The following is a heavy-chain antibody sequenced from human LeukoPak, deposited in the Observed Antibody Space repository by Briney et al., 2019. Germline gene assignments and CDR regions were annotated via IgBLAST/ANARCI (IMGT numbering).Heavy chain of an antibody. J-gene: IGHJ4*02. D-gene: IGHD3-22*01. V-gene: IGHV1-2*02. CDR3: ARVPRRVTMIVVVTYFDY. CDR2: INPNSGGT. Sequence: ASVKVSCKASGYTFTGYYMHWVRQAPGQGLEWMGWINPNSGGTNYAQKFQGRVTMTRDTSISTAYMELSRLRSDDTAVYYCARVPRRVTMIVVVTYFDYWGQGTLVTVSS. CDR1: GYTFTGYY.